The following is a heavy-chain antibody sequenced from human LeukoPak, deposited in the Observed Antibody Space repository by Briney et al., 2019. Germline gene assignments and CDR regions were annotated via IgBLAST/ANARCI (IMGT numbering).Heavy chain of an antibody. J-gene: IGHJ4*02. D-gene: IGHD1-1*01. Sequence: SETLSLTCAVYGGSSSGYYWSWIRQPPGKGLEWIGEINHSGSTNYNPSLKSRVTISVDTSKNQFSLKLSSVTAADTAVYYCARGGYGYYFDYWGQGTLVTVSS. CDR2: INHSGST. CDR3: ARGGYGYYFDY. V-gene: IGHV4-34*01. CDR1: GGSSSGYY.